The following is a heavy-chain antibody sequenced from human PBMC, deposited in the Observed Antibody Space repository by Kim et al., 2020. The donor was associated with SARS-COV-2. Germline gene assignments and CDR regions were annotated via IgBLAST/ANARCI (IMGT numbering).Heavy chain of an antibody. Sequence: SETLSLTCTVSGVSISSSSYYWVWLRQPPGKGLDWVGSIYCSGSTNSNPSLQSRVTISVATSKNQLSLRLSSVTAAAAAECSCAGDADSSDYYLKSIYF. CDR3: AGDADSSDYYLKSIYF. D-gene: IGHD3-22*01. V-gene: IGHV4-39*01. CDR2: IYCSGST. CDR1: GVSISSSSYY. J-gene: IGHJ4*01.